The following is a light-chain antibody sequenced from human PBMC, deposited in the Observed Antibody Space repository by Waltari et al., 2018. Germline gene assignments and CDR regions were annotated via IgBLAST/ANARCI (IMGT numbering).Light chain of an antibody. Sequence: ETVLTQSPATLSLSPGERATLSCRASQNVGISLAWYQQRPGQPPRLLIYDTSSRATGIPARFSGLGSGTDFTLTISSLDPEDFAVYYCQQRSDWPPITFGQGTRLEIK. CDR2: DTS. CDR1: QNVGIS. V-gene: IGKV3-11*01. CDR3: QQRSDWPPIT. J-gene: IGKJ5*01.